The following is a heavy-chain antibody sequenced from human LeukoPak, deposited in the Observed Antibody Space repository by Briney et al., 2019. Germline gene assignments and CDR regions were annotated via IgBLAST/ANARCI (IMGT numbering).Heavy chain of an antibody. Sequence: AGGSLRLSCAASGFTFSDYYMSWIRQAPGKGMEWVSYISSSGSTIYYADSVKGRFTISRDNAKNSLYLQMNSLRAEDTAVYYCARERVVRGVMGYYYHGMDVWGQGTTVTVSS. CDR2: ISSSGSTI. D-gene: IGHD3-10*01. J-gene: IGHJ6*02. V-gene: IGHV3-11*01. CDR3: ARERVVRGVMGYYYHGMDV. CDR1: GFTFSDYY.